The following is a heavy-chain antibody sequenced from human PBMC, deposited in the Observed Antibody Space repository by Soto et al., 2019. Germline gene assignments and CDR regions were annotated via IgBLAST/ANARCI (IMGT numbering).Heavy chain of an antibody. D-gene: IGHD5-12*01. J-gene: IGHJ6*02. Sequence: EVQLLESGGGLVQPGGSLRLSCAASGFTFSSYAMSWVRQAPGKGLEWVSAISGSGGSTYYADSVKGRFTISRDNSKNTLYLQMNGLRAEDTAVYYCAKLIGFSGLYGMDVWGQGTTVTVSS. V-gene: IGHV3-23*01. CDR2: ISGSGGST. CDR3: AKLIGFSGLYGMDV. CDR1: GFTFSSYA.